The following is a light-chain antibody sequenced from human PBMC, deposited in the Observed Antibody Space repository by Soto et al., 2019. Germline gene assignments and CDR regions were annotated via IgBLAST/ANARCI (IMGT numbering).Light chain of an antibody. CDR2: SNS. V-gene: IGLV1-44*01. J-gene: IGLJ3*02. CDR1: SSNIGNNP. CDR3: AAWDDSLTGSWV. Sequence: QSVLTQPPSAFGTPGQRVTISCSGSSSNIGNNPVNWYQQLPGTAPKLLIYSNSHRPSGVPDRFSGSKSGTSASLAISGLQSEDEADYYCAAWDDSLTGSWVFGGGTKLTVL.